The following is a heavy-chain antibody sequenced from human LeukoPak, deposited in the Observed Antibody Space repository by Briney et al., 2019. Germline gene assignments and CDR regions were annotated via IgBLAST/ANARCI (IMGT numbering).Heavy chain of an antibody. CDR1: GYTFTSYD. J-gene: IGHJ6*03. Sequence: ASVKVSCKASGYTFTSYDINSVRQATGQGLEWMGWMNPNSGNTGYAQKFQGRVTMTRNTSISTAYMELSSPRSEDTAVYYCARAPYYGSTIYYYYMDVWGKGTTVTVSS. D-gene: IGHD3-10*01. CDR2: MNPNSGNT. CDR3: ARAPYYGSTIYYYYMDV. V-gene: IGHV1-8*01.